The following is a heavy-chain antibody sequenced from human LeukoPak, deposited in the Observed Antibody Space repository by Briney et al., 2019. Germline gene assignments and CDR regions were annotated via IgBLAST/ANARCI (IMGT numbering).Heavy chain of an antibody. D-gene: IGHD2-21*02. CDR2: INPNSGGT. Sequence: ASVKVSCKASGYTFTGYYMHWMRQAPGQGLEWMGWINPNSGGTNYAQKFQGRVTMTRGTSISTAYMELSRVRSDDTAVYYCARGISYCGGDCSDYWGQGTLVTVSS. CDR3: ARGISYCGGDCSDY. CDR1: GYTFTGYY. V-gene: IGHV1-2*02. J-gene: IGHJ4*02.